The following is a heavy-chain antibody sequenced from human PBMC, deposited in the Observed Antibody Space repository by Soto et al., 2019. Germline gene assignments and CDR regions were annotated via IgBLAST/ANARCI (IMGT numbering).Heavy chain of an antibody. CDR2: ISPDGSDV. CDR3: ACWGHIVPLAHRDFDR. Sequence: GGSLRLSCAASGFPFTNYWINWVRQTAWKGLMWVSRISPDGSDVGYADSVEGRFTVSRDNAKNTLYLQMHSLRADDTAMYYCACWGHIVPLAHRDFDRWGQGTLLPVSS. V-gene: IGHV3-74*01. D-gene: IGHD2-21*01. CDR1: GFPFTNYW. J-gene: IGHJ4*02.